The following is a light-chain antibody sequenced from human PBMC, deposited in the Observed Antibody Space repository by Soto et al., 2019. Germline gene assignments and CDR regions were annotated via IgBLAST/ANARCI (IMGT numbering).Light chain of an antibody. CDR1: SSDVGGYNY. CDR2: DVS. V-gene: IGLV2-14*01. Sequence: QSALTQPASVSGSPGQSITISCTGTSSDVGGYNYVSWYQQHPGKAPKLMIYDVSNRPSGVSNRFSGSKSGNTASLTISVLQADDEADYYCSSYTSSSTRVFVTGTKVTVL. CDR3: SSYTSSSTRV. J-gene: IGLJ1*01.